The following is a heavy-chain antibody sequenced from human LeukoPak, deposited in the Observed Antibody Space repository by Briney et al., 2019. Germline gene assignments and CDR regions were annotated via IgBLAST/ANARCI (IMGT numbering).Heavy chain of an antibody. Sequence: ASVKVSCKASGYTFTSYYMHWVRQAPGQGLEWMGIINPSGGSTSYAQKFQGRVTMTRDMSTSTVYMELSSLRSEDTAVYYCASAFRMVRGVKFDYGGQGTLVTVSA. CDR2: INPSGGST. CDR1: GYTFTSYY. D-gene: IGHD3-10*01. CDR3: ASAFRMVRGVKFDY. V-gene: IGHV1-46*01. J-gene: IGHJ4*02.